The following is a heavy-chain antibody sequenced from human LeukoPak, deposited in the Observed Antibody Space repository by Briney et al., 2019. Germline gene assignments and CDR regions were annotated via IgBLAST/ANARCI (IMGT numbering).Heavy chain of an antibody. CDR3: ARGHDYKGLYYYMDV. D-gene: IGHD4-11*01. CDR1: GYTLTEVS. CDR2: FDPEQGET. J-gene: IGHJ6*03. V-gene: IGHV1-24*01. Sequence: GASVKVSCKISGYTLTEVSMHWVRQAPGKGLEWMGGFDPEQGETIYAQEFQGRVSMPEDTSTDTAYMELSSLRSADTAVYYCARGHDYKGLYYYMDVWGKGTTVTVSS.